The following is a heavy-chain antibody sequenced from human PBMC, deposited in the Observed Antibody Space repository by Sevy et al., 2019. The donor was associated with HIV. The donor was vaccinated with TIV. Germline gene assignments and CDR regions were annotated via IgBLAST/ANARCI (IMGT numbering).Heavy chain of an antibody. V-gene: IGHV3-33*01. Sequence: GGSLRLSCAASGFTFSSYGMHWVRQAPGKGLEWVAVIWYDGSNKYYADSVKGRVTISRDNSKNTLYLQMNSLRAADTAVYYCARDFDNSVPATYYYGMDVWGQGTTVTVSS. CDR1: GFTFSSYG. D-gene: IGHD2-2*01. CDR3: ARDFDNSVPATYYYGMDV. CDR2: IWYDGSNK. J-gene: IGHJ6*02.